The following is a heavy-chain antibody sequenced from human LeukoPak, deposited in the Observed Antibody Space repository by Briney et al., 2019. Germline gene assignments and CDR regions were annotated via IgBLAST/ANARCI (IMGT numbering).Heavy chain of an antibody. CDR3: ARGANSSLPPPQYYFDY. CDR1: GGSFSGYY. Sequence: NTSETLSLTCAVYGGSFSGYYWSWIRQPPGKGLEWIGEINHSGSTNYNPSLKSRVTISVDTSKNQFSLKLSSVTAADTAVYYCARGANSSLPPPQYYFDYWGQGTLVTVSS. D-gene: IGHD6-13*01. CDR2: INHSGST. V-gene: IGHV4-34*01. J-gene: IGHJ4*02.